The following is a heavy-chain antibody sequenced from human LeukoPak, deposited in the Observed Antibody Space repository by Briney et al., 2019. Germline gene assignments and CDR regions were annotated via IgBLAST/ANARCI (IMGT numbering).Heavy chain of an antibody. J-gene: IGHJ5*02. V-gene: IGHV4-61*01. CDR3: ARGRIYGSGSRQFDP. CDR1: GGSVSSGSYY. CDR2: MYYSGST. D-gene: IGHD3-10*01. Sequence: SETLSLTRTVSGGSVSSGSYYWSWIRQPPGKGLEWIGYMYYSGSTNYNPSLKSRVTISVDTSKNQFSLKLSSVTAADTAVYYCARGRIYGSGSRQFDPWGQGTLVTVSS.